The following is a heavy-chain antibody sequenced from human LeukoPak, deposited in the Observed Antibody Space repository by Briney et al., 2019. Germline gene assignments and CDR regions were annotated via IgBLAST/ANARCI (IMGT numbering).Heavy chain of an antibody. D-gene: IGHD4-23*01. CDR1: GGSIITSGHY. Sequence: PSETLSLTCTVSGGSIITSGHYWGWIRQPPGKGLEWIRSVYYTGVTSTNPFFRSRMSISVDTSRNQFSLNLTSVTAADAAVYYCARERSSSGGHNWFDPWGQGTLVTVSS. CDR2: VYYTGVT. CDR3: ARERSSSGGHNWFDP. V-gene: IGHV4-39*07. J-gene: IGHJ5*02.